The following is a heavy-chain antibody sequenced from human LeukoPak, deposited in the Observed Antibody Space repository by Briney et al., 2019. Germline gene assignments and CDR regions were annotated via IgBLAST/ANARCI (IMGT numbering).Heavy chain of an antibody. V-gene: IGHV1-8*03. CDR1: GYTFTRYD. Sequence: ASVKVSCKASGYTFTRYDINWLRQATGQGLEWMGWMNPNSGNTGYAQKFQGRVTITRNTSISTAYMELSSLRSEDTAVYYCARGQEYYYDSSGPNWFDRWGQGTLVTVSS. CDR3: ARGQEYYYDSSGPNWFDR. CDR2: MNPNSGNT. J-gene: IGHJ5*02. D-gene: IGHD3-22*01.